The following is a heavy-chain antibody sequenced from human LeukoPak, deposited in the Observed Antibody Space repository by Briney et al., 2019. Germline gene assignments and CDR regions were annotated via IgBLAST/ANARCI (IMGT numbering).Heavy chain of an antibody. J-gene: IGHJ6*03. V-gene: IGHV4-39*01. CDR1: GGSISSSSYY. CDR3: ANTPYYYYMDV. CDR2: IYYSGST. D-gene: IGHD2-15*01. Sequence: SETLSLTCTVSGGSISSSSYYWGWIRQPPGKGLEWIGSIYYSGSTYYNPSLKSRVTISVDTSKNQFSLKLSSVTAADTAVYYCANTPYYYYMDVWGKGTTVAISS.